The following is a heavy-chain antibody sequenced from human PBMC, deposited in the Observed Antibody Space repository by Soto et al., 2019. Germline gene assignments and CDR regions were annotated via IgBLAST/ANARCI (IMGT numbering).Heavy chain of an antibody. D-gene: IGHD3-22*01. CDR3: ARDHHDTSGPCGGYFDY. J-gene: IGHJ4*02. V-gene: IGHV4-31*03. CDR1: GGSISSGGHY. Sequence: QVQLQESGPGLVKPSQTLSLTCTVSGGSISSGGHYWTWIRQHPGKDLEWIGYIYYSGSTYYNPSLQSRVTISVDTSKNQFSLEVNAVTAADTAVYYCARDHHDTSGPCGGYFDYWGQGTLVTVSS. CDR2: IYYSGST.